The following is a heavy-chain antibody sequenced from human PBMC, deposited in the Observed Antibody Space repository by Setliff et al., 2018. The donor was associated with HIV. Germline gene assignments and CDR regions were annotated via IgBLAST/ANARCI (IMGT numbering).Heavy chain of an antibody. D-gene: IGHD1-1*01. CDR1: GQSISGYY. CDR2: INHGGDT. J-gene: IGHJ4*02. V-gene: IGHV4-34*01. CDR3: SNWNTTVDADS. Sequence: PSETLSLTCAVYGQSISGYYWSWIRQTPGKGLEWIGEINHGGDTNYNPSLRSPVAISVDTSKNQFSLNLNSVTAADTAVYYCSNWNTTVDADSWGQGTLVTVSS.